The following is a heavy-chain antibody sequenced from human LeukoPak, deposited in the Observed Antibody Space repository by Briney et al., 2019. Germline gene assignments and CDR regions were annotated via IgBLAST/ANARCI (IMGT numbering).Heavy chain of an antibody. Sequence: PGGSLRLSCAASGFTFSDYYMSWIRQAPGKGLEWVSYISSSGSTIYYADSVKGRFTISRDNAKNSLYLQMNSTRAEDTAVYYCARDEVTTVTTTYYYYGMDVWGQGTTVTVSS. CDR1: GFTFSDYY. D-gene: IGHD4-17*01. V-gene: IGHV3-11*01. CDR2: ISSSGSTI. J-gene: IGHJ6*02. CDR3: ARDEVTTVTTTYYYYGMDV.